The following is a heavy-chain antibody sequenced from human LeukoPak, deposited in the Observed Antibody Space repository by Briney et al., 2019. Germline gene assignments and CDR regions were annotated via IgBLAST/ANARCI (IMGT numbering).Heavy chain of an antibody. CDR3: ARAQTLFWEFDGFDI. J-gene: IGHJ3*02. Sequence: GGSLRLSCAASGFTFSSYWMHWVRQAPGKGLVWVSRISSDGSSTTYADSVKGRFTISRDNAKNTLYLQMNSLRDEDTAVYSCARAQTLFWEFDGFDIWGRGTKVTVSS. V-gene: IGHV3-74*01. CDR1: GFTFSSYW. CDR2: ISSDGSST. D-gene: IGHD3-3*01.